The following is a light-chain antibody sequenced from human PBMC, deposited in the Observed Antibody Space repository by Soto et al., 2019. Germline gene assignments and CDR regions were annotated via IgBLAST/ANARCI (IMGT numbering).Light chain of an antibody. CDR3: QQYYSHPRS. CDR1: QGISSY. J-gene: IGKJ4*01. CDR2: AAS. Sequence: AIRMTQSPSSFSASTGDRVTITCRASQGISSYLAWYQQKPGKAHKLLIYAASTFQSGVPSRFSGSGSGTDFTLTISGLQSEDFATYHCQQYYSHPRSFGGGTKVEIK. V-gene: IGKV1-8*01.